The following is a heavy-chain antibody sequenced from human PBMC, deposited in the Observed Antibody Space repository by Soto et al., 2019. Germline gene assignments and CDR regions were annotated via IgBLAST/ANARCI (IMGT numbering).Heavy chain of an antibody. Sequence: QVQLVQSGAEVKKPGASVKVSCKASGYTFTSYAMHWVRQAPGQRLEWMGWINAGNGNTKYSQKFQGRVTITRDTSASTAYMELSSLRSEDTAVYYCARAKYYYDSSGYYSGGNPFDYWGQGTLVTVSS. V-gene: IGHV1-3*01. CDR3: ARAKYYYDSSGYYSGGNPFDY. J-gene: IGHJ4*02. CDR1: GYTFTSYA. D-gene: IGHD3-22*01. CDR2: INAGNGNT.